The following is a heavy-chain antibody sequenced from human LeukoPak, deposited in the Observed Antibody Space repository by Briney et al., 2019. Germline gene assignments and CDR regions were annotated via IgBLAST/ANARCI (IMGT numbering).Heavy chain of an antibody. CDR1: GGSISSSSYY. CDR2: IYYSGST. CDR3: ARAPPDILTGYYKTGHYYGMDV. J-gene: IGHJ6*02. D-gene: IGHD3-9*01. Sequence: PSETLSLTCTVSGGSISSSSYYWGWIRQPPGKGLEWIGSIYYSGSTYYNPSLKSRVTIPVDTSKNQFSLKLSSVTAADTAVYYCARAPPDILTGYYKTGHYYGMDVWGQGTTVTVSS. V-gene: IGHV4-39*01.